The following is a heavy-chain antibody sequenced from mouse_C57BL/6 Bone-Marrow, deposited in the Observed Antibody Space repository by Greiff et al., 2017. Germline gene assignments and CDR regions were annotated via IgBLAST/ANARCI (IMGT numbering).Heavy chain of an antibody. V-gene: IGHV1-82*01. CDR2: IYPGDGDT. D-gene: IGHD1-1*01. CDR1: GYAFSSSW. Sequence: QVQLQQSGPELVKPGASVKISCKASGYAFSSSWMNWVKQRPGKGLEWIGRIYPGDGDTNYNGKFKGKATLTADKSSSTAYMQLSSLTSEDSAVYFCLPSSYLDWYFDVWGTGTTVAVSS. J-gene: IGHJ1*03. CDR3: LPSSYLDWYFDV.